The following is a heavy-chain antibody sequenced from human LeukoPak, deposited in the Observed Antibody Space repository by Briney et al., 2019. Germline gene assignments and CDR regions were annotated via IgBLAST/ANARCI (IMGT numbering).Heavy chain of an antibody. CDR3: ARHQGGYSGYKL. CDR2: IYTSGST. D-gene: IGHD5-12*01. V-gene: IGHV4-61*02. J-gene: IGHJ4*02. CDR1: GGSISSGSYY. Sequence: SQTLSLTCAVSGGSISSGSYYWSWIRQPAGKGLEWIGRIYTSGSTNYNPSLKSRVTISVDTSKNQFSLKLSSVTAADTAVYYCARHQGGYSGYKLWGQGTLVTVSS.